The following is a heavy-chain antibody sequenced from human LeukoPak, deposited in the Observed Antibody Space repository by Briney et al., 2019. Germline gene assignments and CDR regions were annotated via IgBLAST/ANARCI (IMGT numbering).Heavy chain of an antibody. V-gene: IGHV4-31*03. D-gene: IGHD6-19*01. J-gene: IGHJ4*02. CDR3: ARVQGAAVAVDY. CDR2: IYYSGST. CDR1: GGSISSGGYY. Sequence: RSSQTLSLTCTVSGGSISSGGYYWGWMRQHPGKGLEWIGYIYYSGSTYYNPSLKSRVTISVDTSKNQFSLKLSSVTAADTAVYYCARVQGAAVAVDYWGQGTLVTVSS.